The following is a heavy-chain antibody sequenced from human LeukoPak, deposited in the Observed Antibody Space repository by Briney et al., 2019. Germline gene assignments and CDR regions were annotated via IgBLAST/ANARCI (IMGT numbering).Heavy chain of an antibody. V-gene: IGHV3-23*01. J-gene: IGHJ4*02. CDR2: ISGSGGST. Sequence: TGGSLRLSCAASGLTVSSNYMSWVRQAPGKGLEWVSAISGSGGSTYCADSVKGRFTISRDNSKNTLYLQMNSLRAEDTAVYYCAKVQPALYYYDSSGPNLGGQGTLVTVSS. CDR1: GLTVSSNY. D-gene: IGHD3-22*01. CDR3: AKVQPALYYYDSSGPNL.